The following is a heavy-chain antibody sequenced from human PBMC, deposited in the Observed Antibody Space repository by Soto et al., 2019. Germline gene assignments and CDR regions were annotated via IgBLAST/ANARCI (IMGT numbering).Heavy chain of an antibody. CDR1: GFTFSTYG. Sequence: QVQLVESGGGVVQPGKSLRLSCAASGFTFSTYGMHWVRQAPGKGLEWVALISYDGSNKYYTDSVKGRFTISRDNSKNTLYLQMNSLRAEDTAVYYCAKGDLHYYGSGSYDTWGQGTLVTVSS. J-gene: IGHJ4*02. CDR2: ISYDGSNK. V-gene: IGHV3-30*18. D-gene: IGHD3-10*01. CDR3: AKGDLHYYGSGSYDT.